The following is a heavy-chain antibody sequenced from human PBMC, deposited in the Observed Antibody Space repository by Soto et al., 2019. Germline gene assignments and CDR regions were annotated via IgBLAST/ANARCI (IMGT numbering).Heavy chain of an antibody. CDR3: ASEAGTWRLPLNWFDP. J-gene: IGHJ5*02. Sequence: EVQLVESGGGLVQPGGSLRLSCAASGFTFSSYSMNWVRQAPGKGLEWVSYISSSSSTIYYADSVKGRFTISRDNAKNSLYLQMNSLRDEDTAVYYCASEAGTWRLPLNWFDPWGQGTLVTVSS. D-gene: IGHD6-19*01. CDR2: ISSSSSTI. V-gene: IGHV3-48*02. CDR1: GFTFSSYS.